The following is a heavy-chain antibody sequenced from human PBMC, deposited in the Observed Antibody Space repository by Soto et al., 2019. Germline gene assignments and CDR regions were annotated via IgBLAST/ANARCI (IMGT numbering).Heavy chain of an antibody. CDR3: ARGQRFSDWFDP. Sequence: SETLSLTCTVSGGAINSYYWTWIRQPAGKGLEWIGRIYSSGSTKYNPSLQSRVTMSLDTSKNQFSLRLTSVTAADTAVYYCARGQRFSDWFDPWGQGTWVTLSS. J-gene: IGHJ5*02. CDR1: GGAINSYY. V-gene: IGHV4-4*07. D-gene: IGHD3-3*01. CDR2: IYSSGST.